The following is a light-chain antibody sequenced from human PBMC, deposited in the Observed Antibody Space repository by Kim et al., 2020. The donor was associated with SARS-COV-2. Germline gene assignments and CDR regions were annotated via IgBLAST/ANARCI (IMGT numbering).Light chain of an antibody. CDR3: SSRDSSGDHVV. CDR1: SLRKCY. CDR2: GKY. V-gene: IGLV3-19*01. J-gene: IGLJ3*02. Sequence: ALGQKVMLTCQGDSLRKCYATWYQQRPGQAPTLVLYGKYDRPSGIPDRFAGSASGNTASLTITGAQAEDEGDYYCSSRDSSGDHVVFGGGTKLTVL.